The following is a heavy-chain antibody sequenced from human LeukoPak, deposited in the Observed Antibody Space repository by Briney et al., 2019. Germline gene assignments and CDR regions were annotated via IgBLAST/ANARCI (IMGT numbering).Heavy chain of an antibody. V-gene: IGHV3-30*04. J-gene: IGHJ4*02. CDR2: ISYDGSNK. CDR1: GFTFGSYA. Sequence: GGSLRLSCAASGFTFGSYAMHWVRQAPGKGLEWVAVISYDGSNKYYADSVKGRFTISRDNSKNTLYLQMNSLRAEDTAVYYCARDSSSWSLPDYWGQGTLVNVSS. D-gene: IGHD6-13*01. CDR3: ARDSSSWSLPDY.